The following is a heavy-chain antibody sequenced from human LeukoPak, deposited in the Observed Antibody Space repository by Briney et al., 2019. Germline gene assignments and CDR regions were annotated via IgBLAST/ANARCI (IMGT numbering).Heavy chain of an antibody. CDR2: IYHSGST. D-gene: IGHD6-13*01. CDR1: GGSISSGGYS. V-gene: IGHV4-30-2*01. J-gene: IGHJ6*04. Sequence: KPSQTLSLTCAVSGGSISSGGYSWSWIRQPPGKGLEWIGYIYHSGSTYYNPSLKSRVTISVDRSKNQFSLKLSSVTAADTAVYYCARANSSGWYSSDYYYYGMDVWGKGTTVTVSS. CDR3: ARANSSGWYSSDYYYYGMDV.